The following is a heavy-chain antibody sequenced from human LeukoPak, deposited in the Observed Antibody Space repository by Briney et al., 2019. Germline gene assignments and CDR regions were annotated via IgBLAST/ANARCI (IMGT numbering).Heavy chain of an antibody. CDR2: ISGSGGST. Sequence: GGSLRLSCAASGFTFSSYAMSWVRQAPGKGLEWVSAISGSGGSTYYADSVKGRFTISRDNSKNTLYLQMNSLTTEDTAVYYCARDPGDGYSSSWYNYYYGMDVWGQGTTVTVSS. CDR3: ARDPGDGYSSSWYNYYYGMDV. V-gene: IGHV3-23*01. J-gene: IGHJ6*02. CDR1: GFTFSSYA. D-gene: IGHD6-13*01.